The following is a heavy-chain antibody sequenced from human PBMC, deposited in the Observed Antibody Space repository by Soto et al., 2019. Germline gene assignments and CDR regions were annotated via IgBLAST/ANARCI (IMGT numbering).Heavy chain of an antibody. J-gene: IGHJ5*02. Sequence: TLSLTCTVSAGSVSSGNYYWSWIRQPPGKGLEWIGYIYYSGTTNYNPSLKSRVTISVDTSKNQFSLKLSSVTAADTAVYYCARGEDLGNWFDPWGQGALVTVSS. CDR2: IYYSGTT. CDR1: AGSVSSGNYY. V-gene: IGHV4-61*01. CDR3: ARGEDLGNWFDP.